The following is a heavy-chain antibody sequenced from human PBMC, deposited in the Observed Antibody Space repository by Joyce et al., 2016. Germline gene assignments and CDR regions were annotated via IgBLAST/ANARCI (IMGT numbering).Heavy chain of an antibody. CDR3: ARSPNYYFVSGTSFHHGLDV. D-gene: IGHD3-10*01. Sequence: QVQLVQSGAEVKKPGSSVKVSCKVSGGTFSRYAFTWVRQAPGQGLEWMGGISPSFATSTYAQNFQGRVTITADESTSTVYMELSSLRSEDTAIYYCARSPNYYFVSGTSFHHGLDVWGQGTSVTVSS. CDR2: ISPSFATS. V-gene: IGHV1-69*01. J-gene: IGHJ6*02. CDR1: GGTFSRYA.